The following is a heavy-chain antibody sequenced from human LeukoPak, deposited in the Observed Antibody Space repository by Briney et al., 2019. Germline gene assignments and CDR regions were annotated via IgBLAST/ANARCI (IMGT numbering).Heavy chain of an antibody. CDR3: ARDGSGYIVY. CDR2: INQDESEN. V-gene: IGHV3-7*01. CDR1: GFSFSGSW. J-gene: IGHJ4*02. D-gene: IGHD5-12*01. Sequence: GGSLRLSCAVSGFSFSGSWMSCVRQSPGKGLEWVTNINQDESENYYVDSVKGRFTISRDNAKNSLYLQMNSQRDEDTAVYYCARDGSGYIVYWGQGILVTVSS.